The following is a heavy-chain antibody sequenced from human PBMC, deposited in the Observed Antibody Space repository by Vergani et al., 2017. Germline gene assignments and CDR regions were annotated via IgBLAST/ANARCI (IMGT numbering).Heavy chain of an antibody. J-gene: IGHJ3*01. Sequence: QVQLVQSGAEVKEPGGSVQVSCKASGYTLNTYDINWVRQAAGQGLEWMGWMNPNSGNTGYAQKFQGRVTMASITSIGTAYMELSGLTSDDTAVYYCARAPFRITAAEDYAFDVWGQGTLVTVSS. CDR1: GYTLNTYD. V-gene: IGHV1-8*02. CDR3: ARAPFRITAAEDYAFDV. D-gene: IGHD6-13*01. CDR2: MNPNSGNT.